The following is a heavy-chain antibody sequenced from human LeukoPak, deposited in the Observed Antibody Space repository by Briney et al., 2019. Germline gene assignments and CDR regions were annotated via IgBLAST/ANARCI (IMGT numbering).Heavy chain of an antibody. CDR1: GFTFSNAW. D-gene: IGHD3-9*01. Sequence: PGGSLRLSCAASGFTFSNAWMSWVRQAPGKGLEWVGRIKSKTDGGTTDYAAPVKGSFTISRDDSKNTLYLQMNSLKTEDTAVYYCTTDLVYWLLTDYWGQGTLVTVSS. V-gene: IGHV3-15*01. J-gene: IGHJ4*02. CDR2: IKSKTDGGTT. CDR3: TTDLVYWLLTDY.